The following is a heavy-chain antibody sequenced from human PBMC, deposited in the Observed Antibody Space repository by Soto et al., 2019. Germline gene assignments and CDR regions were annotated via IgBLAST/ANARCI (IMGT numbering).Heavy chain of an antibody. CDR1: GFTFRTHG. CDR2: ISDNGGTT. CDR3: AKDTPVVVVVGGTSQIY. D-gene: IGHD2-15*01. Sequence: EVQLLESGGALVQPGGSLSLSCAASGFTFRTHGMSWVRQAPGKGLEWVSGISDNGGTTNYADSVKGRFTISRDNSKKTLDLQMNSLRVEDTAVYYCAKDTPVVVVVGGTSQIYWGQGTLVTVSS. V-gene: IGHV3-23*01. J-gene: IGHJ4*02.